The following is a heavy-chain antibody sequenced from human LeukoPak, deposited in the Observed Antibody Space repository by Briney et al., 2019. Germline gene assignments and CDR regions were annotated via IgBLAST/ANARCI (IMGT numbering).Heavy chain of an antibody. CDR2: IYYSGST. J-gene: IGHJ3*02. CDR1: GGSISSGDYY. Sequence: SETLSLTCTVSGGSISSGDYYWSWIRQPPGKGLEWIGYIYYSGSTYYNPSLKSRVTISVDTSKNQFSLKLSSVTAADTAVYYCARDYGDGYNFGYNDALDIWGQGTMVTVSS. CDR3: ARDYGDGYNFGYNDALDI. D-gene: IGHD5-24*01. V-gene: IGHV4-30-4*08.